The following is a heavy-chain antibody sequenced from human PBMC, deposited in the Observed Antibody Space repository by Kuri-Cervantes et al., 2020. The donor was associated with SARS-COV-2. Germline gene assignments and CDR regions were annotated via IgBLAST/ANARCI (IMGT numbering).Heavy chain of an antibody. CDR2: ISSSSSYI. CDR3: AKDRELRLGELSYYYYMDV. V-gene: IGHV3-21*01. Sequence: GESLKISCAASGFTFSSYSMNWVRQAPGKGLEWVSSISSSSSYIYYADSVKGRFTISRDNAKNSLYLQMNSLRAEDTAVYYCAKDRELRLGELSYYYYMDVWGKGTTVTVSS. D-gene: IGHD3-16*02. CDR1: GFTFSSYS. J-gene: IGHJ6*03.